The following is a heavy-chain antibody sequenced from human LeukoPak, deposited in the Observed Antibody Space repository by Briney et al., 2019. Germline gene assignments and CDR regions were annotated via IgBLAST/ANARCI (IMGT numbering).Heavy chain of an antibody. V-gene: IGHV4-34*01. Sequence: PSETLSLTCAVYGGSFSGYYWSWIRQPPGKGLEWIGEINHSGSTNYNPSLKSRVTLSVDTSKNQFSLKLSSVTAADTAVYYCARGLTIFGVVIHTLDYWGQGTLVTVSS. CDR1: GGSFSGYY. CDR3: ARGLTIFGVVIHTLDY. CDR2: INHSGST. D-gene: IGHD3-3*01. J-gene: IGHJ4*02.